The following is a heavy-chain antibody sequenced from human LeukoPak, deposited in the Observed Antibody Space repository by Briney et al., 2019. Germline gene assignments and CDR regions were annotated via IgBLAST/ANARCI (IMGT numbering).Heavy chain of an antibody. CDR3: ARVTYGSGSYLDY. Sequence: SETLSLTCAVYGGSFSGYYWSWIRQPPGKGLEWIGEINHSGSTNYNPSLKSRVTISVDTSKNQFSLKLSSVTAADTAVYYCARVTYGSGSYLDYWGQGTLVTVSS. V-gene: IGHV4-34*01. D-gene: IGHD3-10*01. J-gene: IGHJ4*02. CDR1: GGSFSGYY. CDR2: INHSGST.